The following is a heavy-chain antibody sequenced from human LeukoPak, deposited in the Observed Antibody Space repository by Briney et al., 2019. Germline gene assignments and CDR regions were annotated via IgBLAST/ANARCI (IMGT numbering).Heavy chain of an antibody. D-gene: IGHD2/OR15-2a*01. CDR1: GFTFDDYA. CDR2: ISWNSGSI. CDR3: ASEILGTGYFDY. J-gene: IGHJ4*02. V-gene: IGHV3-9*01. Sequence: GGSLRLSCAASGFTFDDYAMHWVRQAPGKGLEWVSGISWNSGSIGYADSVKGRFTISRDNAKNSLYLQMNSLRAEDTAVYYCASEILGTGYFDYWGQGTLVTVSS.